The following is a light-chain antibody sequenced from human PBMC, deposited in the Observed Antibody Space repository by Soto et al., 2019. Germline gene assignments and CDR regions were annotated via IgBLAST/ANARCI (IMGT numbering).Light chain of an antibody. CDR2: GAS. J-gene: IGKJ5*01. CDR3: QKYGSSPPIT. CDR1: QSVSIH. V-gene: IGKV3-20*01. Sequence: ETVMTQSPGTLSVSLGERATLSCRASQSVSIHLAWYQQKPGQAPRLLIYGASSRATGIPDRFSGSGSGTDFTLTISSLEPEDFAVYYCQKYGSSPPITFGQGTRLEIK.